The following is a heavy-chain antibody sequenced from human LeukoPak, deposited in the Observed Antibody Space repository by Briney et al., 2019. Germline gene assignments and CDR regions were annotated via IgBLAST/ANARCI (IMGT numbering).Heavy chain of an antibody. D-gene: IGHD2-2*02. CDR3: AKSLYTSLLGEVLDQ. V-gene: IGHV3-33*03. CDR1: GFAFTSYG. J-gene: IGHJ5*02. CDR2: IAYDGSLQ. Sequence: HSGTSLRLSCAASGFAFTSYGIHWLRQAPGKGLDWVAFIAYDGSLQYYGDSVKGRFTISRDNSENTVYLEMNSLRADDTGVYFCAKSLYTSLLGEVLDQWGQGALVTVSS.